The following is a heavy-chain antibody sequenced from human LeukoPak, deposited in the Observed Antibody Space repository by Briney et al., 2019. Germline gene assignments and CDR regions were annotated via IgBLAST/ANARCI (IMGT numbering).Heavy chain of an antibody. CDR1: GFTFSSYA. D-gene: IGHD3-22*01. Sequence: GRSLRLSCAASGFTFSSYAMHWVRQAPGKGLEWVAVISYDGSNKYYADSVKGRFTISRDNSKNTLYLQMNSLRAEDTAVYYCAREKIVGEVYYYYYGMDVWGQGTTVTVSS. J-gene: IGHJ6*02. CDR3: AREKIVGEVYYYYYGMDV. CDR2: ISYDGSNK. V-gene: IGHV3-30-3*01.